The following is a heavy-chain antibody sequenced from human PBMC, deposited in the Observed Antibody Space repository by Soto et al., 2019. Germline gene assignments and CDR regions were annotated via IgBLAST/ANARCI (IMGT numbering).Heavy chain of an antibody. CDR2: INPDGSQK. V-gene: IGHV3-7*01. Sequence: GVSLRLSCAASGFTFSSFWMDCVRQAPGKGLEWVANINPDGSQKHYVDSVKGRFTISRDNAKNSLYLQMSSLTAEDSALYYCSRSLESWGQGTRVTVS. J-gene: IGHJ4*02. CDR3: SRSLES. CDR1: GFTFSSFW.